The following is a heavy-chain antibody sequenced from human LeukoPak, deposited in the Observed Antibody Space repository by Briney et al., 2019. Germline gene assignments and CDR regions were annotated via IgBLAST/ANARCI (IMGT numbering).Heavy chain of an antibody. J-gene: IGHJ5*02. Sequence: PGGSLRLSCTVSGFTVSSNSMTWVRQAPGKGLEWVSFIFSSTHYSDSVKGRFTISRDNSKNTLYLQMNSLRAEDTAVYYCARDVGYSYESWGQGTLVTVSS. CDR3: ARDVGYSYES. CDR2: IFSST. D-gene: IGHD5-18*01. V-gene: IGHV3-53*01. CDR1: GFTVSSNS.